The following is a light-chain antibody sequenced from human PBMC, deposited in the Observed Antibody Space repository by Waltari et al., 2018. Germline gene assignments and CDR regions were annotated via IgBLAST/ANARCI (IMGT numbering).Light chain of an antibody. CDR1: QSVGRT. CDR3: QHYLRLPVS. CDR2: GAS. V-gene: IGKV3-20*01. Sequence: EIVLTQSPGTLSLSPGERATLSCRASQSVGRTLAWYQQRPGQAPRLLIYGASTRAADIPDRFAGSGSGTDFSLTISRLEPEDFAVYYCQHYLRLPVSFGQGTKVEIK. J-gene: IGKJ1*01.